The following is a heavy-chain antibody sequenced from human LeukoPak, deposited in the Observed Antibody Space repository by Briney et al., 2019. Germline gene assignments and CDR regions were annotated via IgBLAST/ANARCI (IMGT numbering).Heavy chain of an antibody. V-gene: IGHV4-59*08. CDR2: IYYSGST. D-gene: IGHD2-15*01. CDR1: GGSISSYY. CDR3: ARNSVVAPWWFDP. Sequence: PSETLSLTCTVSGGSISSYYWSWIRQPPGKGLEWIGYIYYSGSTNYNPSLKSRVTISVDTSKNQFSLKLSSVTAADTAVYYCARNSVVAPWWFDPWGQGTLVTVSS. J-gene: IGHJ5*02.